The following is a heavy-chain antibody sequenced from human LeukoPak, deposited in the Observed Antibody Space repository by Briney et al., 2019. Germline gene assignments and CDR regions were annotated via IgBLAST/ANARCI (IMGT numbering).Heavy chain of an antibody. D-gene: IGHD2-2*01. CDR2: INSDGSST. CDR1: GFTFSSYW. CDR3: VKDPDPRYCSSTSCSPI. J-gene: IGHJ3*02. V-gene: IGHV3-74*01. Sequence: HPGGSLRLSCAASGFTFSSYWMHWVRQAPGKGLVWVSRINSDGSSTNYADSVKGRFTISRDNAKNTLYLQMNSLRVEDTAVYYCVKDPDPRYCSSTSCSPIWGQGTMVTVSS.